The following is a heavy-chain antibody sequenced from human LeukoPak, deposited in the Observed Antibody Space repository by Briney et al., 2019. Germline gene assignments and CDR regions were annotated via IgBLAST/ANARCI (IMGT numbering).Heavy chain of an antibody. CDR2: IYTSGST. CDR3: ARGPLGYDILTGYYGAYYFDY. Sequence: PSETLSLTCTVSGGSISSYYWSWIRQPAGKGLEWIGRIYTSGSTNYNPSLKSRVTMSVDTSKNQFSLKLSSVTAADTAVYYWARGPLGYDILTGYYGAYYFDYWGQGTLVTVSS. CDR1: GGSISSYY. V-gene: IGHV4-4*07. J-gene: IGHJ4*02. D-gene: IGHD3-9*01.